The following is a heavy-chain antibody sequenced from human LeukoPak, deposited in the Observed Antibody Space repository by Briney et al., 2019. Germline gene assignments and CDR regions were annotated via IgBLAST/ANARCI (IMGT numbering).Heavy chain of an antibody. Sequence: SETLSLTCTVSGGSISSYYCSWIRQPPGKGLEWIGYIYYSGSTNYNPSLKSRVTISVDTSKNQFSLKLSSVTAADTAVYYCAREDSSGYYPYFDYWGQGTLVTVSS. CDR3: AREDSSGYYPYFDY. D-gene: IGHD3-22*01. CDR1: GGSISSYY. J-gene: IGHJ4*02. V-gene: IGHV4-59*01. CDR2: IYYSGST.